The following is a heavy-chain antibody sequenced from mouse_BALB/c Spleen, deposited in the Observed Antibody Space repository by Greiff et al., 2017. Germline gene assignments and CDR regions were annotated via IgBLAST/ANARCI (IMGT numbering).Heavy chain of an antibody. J-gene: IGHJ3*01. CDR3: ARQGGQLGLRAY. CDR2: ISSGGSYT. Sequence: EVKLVESGGGLVKPGGSLKLSCAASGFTFSSYAMSWVRQTPEKRLEWVATISSGGSYTYYPDSVKGRFTISRDNAKNTLYLQMSSLRSEDTAMYYCARQGGQLGLRAYWGQGTLVTVSA. D-gene: IGHD3-2*01. V-gene: IGHV5-9-3*01. CDR1: GFTFSSYA.